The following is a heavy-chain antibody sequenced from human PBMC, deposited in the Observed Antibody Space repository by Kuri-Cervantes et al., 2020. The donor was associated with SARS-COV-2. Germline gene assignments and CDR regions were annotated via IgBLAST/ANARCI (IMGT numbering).Heavy chain of an antibody. CDR1: GYTFTGYY. V-gene: IGHV1-8*02. D-gene: IGHD6-13*01. CDR3: AREIAAAGTRWFDP. J-gene: IGHJ5*02. CDR2: MNANSGNT. Sequence: ASVKVSCKASGYTFTGYYMHWVRQAPGQGLEWMGWMNANSGNTGYAQKFQGRVTMTRNTSISTAYMELSSLRSEDTAVYYCAREIAAAGTRWFDPWGQGTLVTVSS.